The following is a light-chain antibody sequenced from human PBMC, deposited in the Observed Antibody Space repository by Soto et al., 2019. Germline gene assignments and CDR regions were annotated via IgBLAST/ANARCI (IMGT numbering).Light chain of an antibody. CDR2: EGS. V-gene: IGLV2-23*01. CDR3: CSYAGSSTLV. CDR1: SSDVGSYNL. J-gene: IGLJ2*01. Sequence: QSVLTQPASVSGSPGQSITISCTGTSSDVGSYNLVSWYQQHPGKAPKLMIYEGSKRPSGVSNRFSGSKSGNTASLTISGLQAEDDADYYCCSYAGSSTLVFGGGTTLTVL.